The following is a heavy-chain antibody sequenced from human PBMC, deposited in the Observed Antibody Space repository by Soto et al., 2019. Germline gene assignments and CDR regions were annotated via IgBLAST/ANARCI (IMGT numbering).Heavy chain of an antibody. CDR1: GYIFTSYW. D-gene: IGHD3-10*01. Sequence: PVESLKISCKGSGYIFTSYWISCLLQMPVKVLEWMGRIDPSDSYTNYSPSFQGHVTISADKSISTAYLQWSSLKASDTAMYYCARQGITMVRGVNSDMDVWGQGTTVTVSS. J-gene: IGHJ6*02. CDR2: IDPSDSYT. V-gene: IGHV5-10-1*01. CDR3: ARQGITMVRGVNSDMDV.